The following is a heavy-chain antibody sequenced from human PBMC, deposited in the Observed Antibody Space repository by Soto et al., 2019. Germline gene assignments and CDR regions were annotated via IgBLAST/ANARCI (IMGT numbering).Heavy chain of an antibody. J-gene: IGHJ5*02. D-gene: IGHD4-17*01. CDR3: AKDLQVGDYGDSYNWFDP. Sequence: QVQLVESGGGVVQPGRSLRLSCAASGFTFSSYGMHWVRQAPGKGLEWVAVISYDGSNKYYADSVKGRFTISRDNSKNTLYLQMNSLRAEDTAVYYCAKDLQVGDYGDSYNWFDPWGQGTLVTVSS. CDR2: ISYDGSNK. CDR1: GFTFSSYG. V-gene: IGHV3-30*18.